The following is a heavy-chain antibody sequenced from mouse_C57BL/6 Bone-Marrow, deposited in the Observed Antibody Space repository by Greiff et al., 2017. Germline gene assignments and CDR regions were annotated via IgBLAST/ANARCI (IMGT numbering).Heavy chain of an antibody. V-gene: IGHV1-64*01. CDR3: AGITTVYFDY. D-gene: IGHD1-1*01. CDR2: IHPNSGST. Sequence: QLQQSGAELVKPGASVKLSCTASGFTFTCSCMHWVKQRPGHGLEWIGMIHPNSGSTNYNEKFKINSTLTVDKSSSTAYMQLSSLTSEDSAVYYFAGITTVYFDYWGQGTTLTVSS. CDR1: GFTFTCSC. J-gene: IGHJ2*01.